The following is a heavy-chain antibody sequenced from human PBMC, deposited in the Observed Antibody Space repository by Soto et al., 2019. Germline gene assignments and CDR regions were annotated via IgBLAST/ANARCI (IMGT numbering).Heavy chain of an antibody. CDR3: ARRSYCTNGVCSYYFDY. J-gene: IGHJ4*02. Sequence: PGESLKISCNASGYSFPNYWIAWVRQVPGKGLEWMGIIYPADSDTRYSPSFQGQVTISADKSTSTAYLQWSSLKASDTAMYYCARRSYCTNGVCSYYFDYWGQGTLVTVSS. CDR1: GYSFPNYW. D-gene: IGHD2-8*01. V-gene: IGHV5-51*01. CDR2: IYPADSDT.